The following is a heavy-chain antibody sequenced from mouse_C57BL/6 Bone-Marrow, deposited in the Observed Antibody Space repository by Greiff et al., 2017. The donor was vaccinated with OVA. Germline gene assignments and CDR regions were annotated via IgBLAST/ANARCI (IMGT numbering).Heavy chain of an antibody. Sequence: QVQLQQPGAELVMPGASVKLSCKASGYTFPSYWMPWVQQRPGHGLEWIGEIDPSASYTNYNHKFKGQSPLTVDKSSSTAYMQLSSLTSEDSAVYDCAIRWLRLYWYCDVGGTGTTVTVSS. J-gene: IGHJ1*03. D-gene: IGHD2-2*01. CDR3: AIRWLRLYWYCDV. CDR2: IDPSASYT. CDR1: GYTFPSYW. V-gene: IGHV1-69*01.